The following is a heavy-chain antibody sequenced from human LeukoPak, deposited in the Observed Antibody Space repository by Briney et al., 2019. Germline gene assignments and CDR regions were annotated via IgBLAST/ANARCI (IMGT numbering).Heavy chain of an antibody. CDR2: ISYDGSNK. J-gene: IGHJ4*02. D-gene: IGHD6-19*01. CDR1: GFTFSSYA. V-gene: IGHV3-30*04. Sequence: GGSLRLSCAASGFTFSSYAMHWVRPAPGKGLEWVAVISYDGSNKYYADSVKGRFTISRNNSKNTLYLQMNSLRAEDTAVYYCARSGAIAVAGLIDYWGQGTLVTVSS. CDR3: ARSGAIAVAGLIDY.